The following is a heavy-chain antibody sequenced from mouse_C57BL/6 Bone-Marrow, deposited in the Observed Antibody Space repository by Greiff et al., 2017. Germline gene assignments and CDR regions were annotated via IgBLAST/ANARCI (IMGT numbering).Heavy chain of an antibody. V-gene: IGHV5-16*01. CDR2: INYDGSST. CDR1: GFTFSDYY. D-gene: IGHD1-1*01. Sequence: DVMLVESEGGLVQPGSSMKLSCTASGFTFSDYYMAWVRQVPEKGLEWVANINYDGSSTYYLDSLKSRFIISRDNAKNILYLQMSSLKSEDTATYYCARDPHYYGSSYWYFDVWGTGTTVTVSS. CDR3: ARDPHYYGSSYWYFDV. J-gene: IGHJ1*03.